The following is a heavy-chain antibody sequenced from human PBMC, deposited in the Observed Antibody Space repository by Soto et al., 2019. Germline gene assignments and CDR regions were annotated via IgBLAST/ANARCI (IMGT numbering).Heavy chain of an antibody. V-gene: IGHV3-53*01. Sequence: LRLSCAASGFTVSSNYMSWVRQAPGKGLEWVSVIYSGVGTYYADSVKGRFTISRDNSKNTLYLQMNSLRAEDTAVYYCARAQYYYGSGSYYPGYFDYWGQGTLVTVS. J-gene: IGHJ4*02. CDR1: GFTVSSNY. CDR2: IYSGVGT. D-gene: IGHD3-10*01. CDR3: ARAQYYYGSGSYYPGYFDY.